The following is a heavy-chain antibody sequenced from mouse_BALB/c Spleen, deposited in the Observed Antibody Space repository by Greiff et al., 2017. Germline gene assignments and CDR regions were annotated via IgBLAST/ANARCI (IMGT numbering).Heavy chain of an antibody. Sequence: VQLQQSGAELVRSGASVKLSCTASGFNIKDYYMHWVKQRPEQGLEWIGWIDPENGDTEYAPKFQGKATMTADTSSNTAYLQLSSLTSEDTAVYYCNAESTTVVAGGQGTTLTVSS. V-gene: IGHV14-4*02. D-gene: IGHD1-1*01. J-gene: IGHJ2*01. CDR2: IDPENGDT. CDR3: NAESTTVVA. CDR1: GFNIKDYY.